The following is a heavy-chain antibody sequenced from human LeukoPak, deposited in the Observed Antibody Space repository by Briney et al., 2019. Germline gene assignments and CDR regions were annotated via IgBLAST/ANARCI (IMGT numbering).Heavy chain of an antibody. Sequence: GGSLRLSCAASVFTFDDYSMYWVRQAPGKGLEWVSLISWNGDSTYYADSVKGRFTISRDNSKNSLYLQMDSLRTEDTALYYCVKDRRGSDAFDIWGQGTMVTVSS. CDR2: ISWNGDST. V-gene: IGHV3-43*01. D-gene: IGHD3-10*01. CDR3: VKDRRGSDAFDI. J-gene: IGHJ3*02. CDR1: VFTFDDYS.